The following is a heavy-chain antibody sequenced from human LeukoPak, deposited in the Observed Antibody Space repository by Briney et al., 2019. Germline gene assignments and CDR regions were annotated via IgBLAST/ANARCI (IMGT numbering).Heavy chain of an antibody. CDR2: IKQDGSEK. V-gene: IGHV3-7*01. J-gene: IGHJ4*02. D-gene: IGHD3-22*01. Sequence: GALRLSCAASGFTFSSYWMSWVRQAPGKGLEWVANIKQDGSEKYYVDSVKGRFTISRDDAKNSLYLQMNSLRAEDTAVYYCARDVYYYDSGGYYHDYWGQGTLVTVSS. CDR1: GFTFSSYW. CDR3: ARDVYYYDSGGYYHDY.